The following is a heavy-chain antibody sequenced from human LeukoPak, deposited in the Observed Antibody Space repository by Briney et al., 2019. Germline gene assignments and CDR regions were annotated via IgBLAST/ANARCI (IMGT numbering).Heavy chain of an antibody. CDR3: ARENGDSGVDY. V-gene: IGHV4-30-2*01. J-gene: IGHJ4*02. D-gene: IGHD4-17*01. CDR1: GGSISSGGYS. Sequence: PSETLSLTCAVSGGSISSGGYSWSWIRQPPGKGLEWIGYIYHSGSTYYNPSLKSRVTISVDRSKNQFSLKLSSVTAADTAVYYCARENGDSGVDYWGQGTLVTVSS. CDR2: IYHSGST.